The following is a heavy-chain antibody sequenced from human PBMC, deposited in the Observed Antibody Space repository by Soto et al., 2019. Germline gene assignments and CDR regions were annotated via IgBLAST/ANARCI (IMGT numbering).Heavy chain of an antibody. CDR2: ISSSSSTI. J-gene: IGHJ4*02. CDR3: ARRWGGYYDILTGYWGGYYFDY. D-gene: IGHD3-9*01. CDR1: GFTFSSYS. V-gene: IGHV3-48*02. Sequence: GGSLRLSCAASGFTFSSYSMNWVRQAPGKGLEWVSYISSSSSTIYYADSVKGRFTISRDNAKNSLYLQMNSLRDEDTAVYYCARRWGGYYDILTGYWGGYYFDYWGQGTLVTVSS.